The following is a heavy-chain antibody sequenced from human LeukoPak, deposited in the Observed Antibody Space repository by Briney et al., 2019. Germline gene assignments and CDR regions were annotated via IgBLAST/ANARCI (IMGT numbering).Heavy chain of an antibody. V-gene: IGHV1-69*05. CDR3: ARDAGYSGYGGDY. Sequence: ASVKVSCKASGGTFSSYAISWVRQAPGQGLEWMGGIIPIFGTADYAQKFQGRVTITTDESTSTAYMELSSLRSEDTAVYYCARDAGYSGYGGDYWGQGTLVTVSS. J-gene: IGHJ4*02. CDR1: GGTFSSYA. CDR2: IIPIFGTA. D-gene: IGHD5-12*01.